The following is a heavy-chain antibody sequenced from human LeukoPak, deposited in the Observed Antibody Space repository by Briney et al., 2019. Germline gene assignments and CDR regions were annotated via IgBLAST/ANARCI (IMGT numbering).Heavy chain of an antibody. CDR2: ISNFGDII. V-gene: IGHV3-48*03. CDR3: AKDATPALGTVYMDV. CDR1: GFTSSNYE. Sequence: GGSLRLSCAASGFTSSNYEMNWVRQAPGKGLEWISHISNFGDIIHYADSVEGRFTISRDNDKNSIYLQMNSLRAEDTAVYYCAKDATPALGTVYMDVWGKGTTVTISS. J-gene: IGHJ6*03. D-gene: IGHD6-13*01.